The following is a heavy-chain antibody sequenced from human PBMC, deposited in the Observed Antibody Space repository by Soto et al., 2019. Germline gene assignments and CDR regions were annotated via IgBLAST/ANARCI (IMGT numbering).Heavy chain of an antibody. J-gene: IGHJ6*02. D-gene: IGHD2-2*01. V-gene: IGHV1-24*01. CDR1: GYTLTELS. CDR2: FDPEDGET. CDR3: ATEGHVVVPAAKAPHHYYYGMDV. Sequence: ASVKVSCKVSGYTLTELSMHWVRQAPGKGLEWMGGFDPEDGETIYAQKFQGRVTMTEDTSTDTAYMELSSLRSEDTAVYYCATEGHVVVPAAKAPHHYYYGMDVWGQGTTVTVSS.